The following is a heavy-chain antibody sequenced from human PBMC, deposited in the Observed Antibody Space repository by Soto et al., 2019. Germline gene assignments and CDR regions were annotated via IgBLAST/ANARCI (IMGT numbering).Heavy chain of an antibody. J-gene: IGHJ4*02. V-gene: IGHV3-23*01. D-gene: IGHD3-16*02. CDR2: ISGSGGST. Sequence: GGSLRLSCAASGFTFSSYAMSWVRQAPGKGLEWVSAISGSGGSTYYADSVKGRFTISRDNSKNTLYLQMNSLRAEDTAVYYCAKEPPGGSYRYTPFDYWGQGTLVTVSS. CDR1: GFTFSSYA. CDR3: AKEPPGGSYRYTPFDY.